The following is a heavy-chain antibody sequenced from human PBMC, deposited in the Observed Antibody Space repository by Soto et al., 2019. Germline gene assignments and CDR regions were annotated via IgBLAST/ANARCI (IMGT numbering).Heavy chain of an antibody. CDR3: ARGLTLRGVRGMIDP. D-gene: IGHD3-10*01. CDR1: DGSFGGFY. CDR2: INHSGST. J-gene: IGHJ5*02. V-gene: IGHV4-34*01. Sequence: SETLSLACAVYDGSFGGFYWGWIRQPPEKGLEWIGEINHSGSTNYNPSLKSRVTISIDTSKNQFSLKLSSMTAADTAVYYCARGLTLRGVRGMIDPWGQGTLVTVSS.